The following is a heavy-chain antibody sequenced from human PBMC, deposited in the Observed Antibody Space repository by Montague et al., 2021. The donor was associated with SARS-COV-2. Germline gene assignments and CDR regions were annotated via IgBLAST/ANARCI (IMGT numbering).Heavy chain of an antibody. CDR3: ASLPWTWATTLSY. CDR2: VSSDGYNK. V-gene: IGHV3-30*04. J-gene: IGHJ4*02. CDR1: GFTFTTYA. Sequence: SLRLSCAASGFTFTTYAMHWVRQAPGKGLEWVAVVSSDGYNKFYADSVKGRFTISRDNSKNTLFLQMNSLGPEDTAVYYCASLPWTWATTLSYWGQGALVTVSS. D-gene: IGHD4-17*01.